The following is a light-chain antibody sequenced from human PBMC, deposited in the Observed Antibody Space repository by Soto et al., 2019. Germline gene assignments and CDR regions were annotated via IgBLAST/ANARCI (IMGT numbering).Light chain of an antibody. Sequence: DIQMTQSPSTLPASVGDTVTITCRSSLKWYAWYQKKPGKSSKLLIYDVSNLERGVQASLSGSTSRPETTLPITGLQPDDLRSYYCQHATDFTFGHG. CDR2: DVS. V-gene: IGKV1-5*01. CDR3: QHATDFT. CDR1: LKW. J-gene: IGKJ3*01.